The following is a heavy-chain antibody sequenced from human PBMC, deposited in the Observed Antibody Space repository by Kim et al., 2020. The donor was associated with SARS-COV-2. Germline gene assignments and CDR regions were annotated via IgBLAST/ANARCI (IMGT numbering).Heavy chain of an antibody. V-gene: IGHV3-33*01. D-gene: IGHD1-26*01. J-gene: IGHJ6*02. Sequence: YADSEKGRFAISRDNSKNTMYLERNGLRAEDTAVYYCARRLRGGTYRGMDVWGQGTTVTVSS. CDR3: ARRLRGGTYRGMDV.